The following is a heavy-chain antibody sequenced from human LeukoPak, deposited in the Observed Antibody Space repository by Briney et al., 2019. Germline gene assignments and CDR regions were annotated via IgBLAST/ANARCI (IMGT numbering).Heavy chain of an antibody. D-gene: IGHD6-6*01. CDR1: GFTFSSYA. CDR3: AKTPRRGSSSSGPTLFDY. Sequence: GGSLRLSCAASGFTFSSYAMHWVRQAPGKGLEWVAVISYDGSNKYYADSVKGRFTISRDNSKNTLYLQMNSLRAEDTAVYYCAKTPRRGSSSSGPTLFDYWGQGTLVTVSS. CDR2: ISYDGSNK. J-gene: IGHJ4*02. V-gene: IGHV3-30-3*02.